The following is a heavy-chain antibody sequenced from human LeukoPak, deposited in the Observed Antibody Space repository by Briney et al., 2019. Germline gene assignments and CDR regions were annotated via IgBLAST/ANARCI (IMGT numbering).Heavy chain of an antibody. J-gene: IGHJ4*02. CDR1: GGSISSSSYY. CDR2: IYYSGST. CDR3: ARLCGYSYGWKTLYYFDY. D-gene: IGHD5-18*01. V-gene: IGHV4-39*01. Sequence: PSETLSLTCTVSGGSISSSSYYWGWIRQPPGTGLEWIGSIYYSGSTYYNPSLKSRVTISVDTSKNQFSLKLSSVTAADTAVYYCARLCGYSYGWKTLYYFDYWGQGTLVTVSS.